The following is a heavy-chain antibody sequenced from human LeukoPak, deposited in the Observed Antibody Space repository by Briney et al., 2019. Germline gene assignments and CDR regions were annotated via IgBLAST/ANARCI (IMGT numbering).Heavy chain of an antibody. V-gene: IGHV3-21*01. CDR2: ISSSSSYI. J-gene: IGHJ4*02. CDR3: ASSTSWLGWWYFDY. CDR1: GFTFSSYS. Sequence: PGGSLRLSCAASGFTFSSYSMNWVRQAPGKGLEWVSSISSSSSYIYYADSVKGRFTISRDNAKNSLYLQMNSLRGEDTAVYYCASSTSWLGWWYFDYWGQGTLVTVSS. D-gene: IGHD2-2*01.